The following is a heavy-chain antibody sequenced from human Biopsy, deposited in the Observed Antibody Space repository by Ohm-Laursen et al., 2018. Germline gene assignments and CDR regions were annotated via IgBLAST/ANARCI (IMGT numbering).Heavy chain of an antibody. CDR3: TGDSGGLGDY. CDR2: ISGSGGNT. V-gene: IGHV3-23*01. D-gene: IGHD2-8*02. Sequence: SLRLSCAASGFTFSRYTMNWVRQAPGKGLEWVSTISGSGGNTYYADSVRGRFTVSRDGSKSTLYLQMSSLRAEDTAVYYCTGDSGGLGDYWGQGTLVTVSS. J-gene: IGHJ4*02. CDR1: GFTFSRYT.